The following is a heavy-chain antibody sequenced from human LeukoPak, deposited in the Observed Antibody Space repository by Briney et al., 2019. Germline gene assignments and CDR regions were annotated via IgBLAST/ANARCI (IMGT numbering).Heavy chain of an antibody. CDR2: IYSGDTT. CDR3: GNILRSSSGYYFDY. CDR1: AFTVRTNY. Sequence: GGSLRLSSAASAFTVRTNYMSSVRQAPGKGLEWVSVIYSGDTTFYADSVRGKFTISRDNSKNTLYLQMNSLRAEDTAVYYCGNILRSSSGYYFDYWGQGTLVTVSS. J-gene: IGHJ4*02. D-gene: IGHD3-10*01. V-gene: IGHV3-66*01.